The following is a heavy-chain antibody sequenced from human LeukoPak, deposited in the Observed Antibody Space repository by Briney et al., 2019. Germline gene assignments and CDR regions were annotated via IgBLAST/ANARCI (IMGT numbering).Heavy chain of an antibody. CDR3: ARGTTVTTVSMFDAFDI. CDR1: GGSISSYY. V-gene: IGHV4-59*01. J-gene: IGHJ3*02. CDR2: IYYSGST. D-gene: IGHD4-17*01. Sequence: SETLSLTCTVSGGSISSYYWSWIRQPPGKGLEWIGYIYYSGSTNYNPSLKSRVTISVDTSKNQFSLKLSSVTAADTAVYYCARGTTVTTVSMFDAFDIWGQGTMVTVSS.